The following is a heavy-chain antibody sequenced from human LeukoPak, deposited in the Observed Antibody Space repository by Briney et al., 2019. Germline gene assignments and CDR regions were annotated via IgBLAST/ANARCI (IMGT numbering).Heavy chain of an antibody. CDR1: GGSFSGYY. J-gene: IGHJ3*02. D-gene: IGHD6-13*01. Sequence: SETLSLTCAVYGGSFSGYYWSWVRQPPGKGLEWIGEINHSGSTNYNPSLKSRVTISVDTSKNQFSLKLSSVTAADTAVYYCAVTFIAAAGDDAFDIWGQGTMVTVSS. CDR3: AVTFIAAAGDDAFDI. V-gene: IGHV4-34*01. CDR2: INHSGST.